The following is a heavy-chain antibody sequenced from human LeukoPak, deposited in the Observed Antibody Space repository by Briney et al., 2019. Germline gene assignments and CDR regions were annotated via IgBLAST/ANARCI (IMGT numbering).Heavy chain of an antibody. CDR3: ARDRDVDTAMGTAFDY. J-gene: IGHJ4*02. D-gene: IGHD5-18*01. V-gene: IGHV1-46*01. CDR2: INPSGGST. CDR1: GYTFTSYY. Sequence: ASVKVSCKASGYTFTSYYMHWVRQAPGQALEWMGIINPSGGSTSYAQKFQGRVTMTRDTSTSTVYMELSSLRSEDTAVYYCARDRDVDTAMGTAFDYWGQGTLVTVSS.